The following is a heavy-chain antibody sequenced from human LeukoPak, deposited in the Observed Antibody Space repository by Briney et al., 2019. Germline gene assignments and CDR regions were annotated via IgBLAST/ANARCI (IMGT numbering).Heavy chain of an antibody. V-gene: IGHV3-23*01. J-gene: IGHJ6*03. CDR3: AREGSDWNYYYYIDV. CDR2: ISGSGDNT. CDR1: GFTFSSYA. D-gene: IGHD6-19*01. Sequence: GGSLRLSCVASGFTFSSYAINWVRQAPGRGLEWVSIISGSGDNTNYADSVKGRFTISRDNVKNSLYLQMNSLGVEDTAAYYCAREGSDWNYYYYIDVWGKGTTVTISS.